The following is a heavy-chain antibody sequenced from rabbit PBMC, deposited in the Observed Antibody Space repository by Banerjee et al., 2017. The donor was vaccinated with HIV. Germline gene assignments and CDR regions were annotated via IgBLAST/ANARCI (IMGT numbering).Heavy chain of an antibody. CDR3: ARGLDGGYDL. CDR2: IYTGSGST. V-gene: IGHV1S40*01. J-gene: IGHJ4*01. D-gene: IGHD1-1*01. CDR1: GFSFSRNA. Sequence: QSLEESGGGLVKPGASLTLTCTASGFSFSRNAMCWVRQAPGKGLEWIGCIYTGSGSTYYASWAKGRFTISKTSSTTVTLQLNSLTAADTATYFCARGLDGGYDLWGQGTLVTVS.